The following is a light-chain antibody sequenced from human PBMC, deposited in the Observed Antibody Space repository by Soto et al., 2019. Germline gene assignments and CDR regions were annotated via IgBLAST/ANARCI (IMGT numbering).Light chain of an antibody. J-gene: IGLJ1*01. CDR1: SSDVGGYNY. CDR3: CSYAGSARDV. Sequence: QSALTQPRSVSGSPGQSVTISCTGTSSDVGGYNYVYWYQQHPGKAPKVMIYDVSDRPSGVPDRFSGSKSGNTASLTISGLEAEDEADYYCCSYAGSARDVLGTGTKVTVL. V-gene: IGLV2-11*01. CDR2: DVS.